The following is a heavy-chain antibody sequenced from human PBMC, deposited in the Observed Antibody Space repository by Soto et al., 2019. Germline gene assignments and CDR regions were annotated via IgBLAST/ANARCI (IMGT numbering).Heavy chain of an antibody. CDR2: ISSSSST. V-gene: IGHV3-48*01. D-gene: IGHD4-17*01. CDR3: AREKVTNDYGDYEPAEYFQH. J-gene: IGHJ1*01. CDR1: GFTFSNYG. Sequence: GSLRLSCEASGFTFSNYGINWVRQAPGKGLEWVSHISSSSSTYYADSVKGRFTISRDNSKNTLYFQMNSLRAEDTAVYYFAREKVTNDYGDYEPAEYFQHWGQGTLVTVSS.